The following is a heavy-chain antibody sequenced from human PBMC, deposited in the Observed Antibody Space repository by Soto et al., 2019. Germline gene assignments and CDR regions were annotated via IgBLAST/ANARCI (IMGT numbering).Heavy chain of an antibody. V-gene: IGHV4-31*03. J-gene: IGHJ4*02. CDR3: ARLVVGARNFDY. CDR1: GGSIISGGYY. CDR2: XXYXGXT. D-gene: IGHD1-26*01. Sequence: SETLSLTCTVSGGSIISGGYYWSWIRQHQGKGLXWXGXXXYXGXTXYXXXXKSRISISVDTSQNLFSLKLSSVTAADTAVYYCARLVVGARNFDYWGQGTLVTVSS.